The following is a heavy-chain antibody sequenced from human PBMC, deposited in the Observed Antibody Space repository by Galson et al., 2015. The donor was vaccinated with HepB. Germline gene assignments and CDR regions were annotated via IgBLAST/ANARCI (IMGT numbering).Heavy chain of an antibody. Sequence: SLRLSCAASGFTFSNAWMSWVRQAPGKGLEWVGRIKSKTDGGTTDYAAPVKGRFTISRDDSKNTLYLQMNSLKTEDTAVYYCTTDIVVVPAAILFHYYGMDVWGQGTTVTVSS. CDR3: TTDIVVVPAAILFHYYGMDV. CDR1: GFTFSNAW. J-gene: IGHJ6*02. CDR2: IKSKTDGGTT. D-gene: IGHD2-2*01. V-gene: IGHV3-15*01.